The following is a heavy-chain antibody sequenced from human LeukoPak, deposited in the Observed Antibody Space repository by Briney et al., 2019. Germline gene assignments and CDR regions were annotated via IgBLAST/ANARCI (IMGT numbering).Heavy chain of an antibody. J-gene: IGHJ6*03. CDR2: IKDDGSDK. Sequence: PGGSLRLSCAASGLTFSGFWMSWVRQAPGKGLEWVANIKDDGSDKYYEDSVKGRFTISRDNAKNSLYLQMNSLRAEDTAVYYCARNLPHKTGRWDYYYYMDVWGKGTTVTVSS. CDR3: ARNLPHKTGRWDYYYYMDV. V-gene: IGHV3-7*01. CDR1: GLTFSGFW. D-gene: IGHD1-14*01.